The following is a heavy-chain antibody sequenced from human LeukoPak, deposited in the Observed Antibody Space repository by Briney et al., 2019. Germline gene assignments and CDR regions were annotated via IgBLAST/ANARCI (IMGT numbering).Heavy chain of an antibody. CDR3: AREFMLRALGWFDP. CDR1: GGSISSGGYY. CDR2: IYYSGST. D-gene: IGHD2-8*01. J-gene: IGHJ5*02. V-gene: IGHV4-31*03. Sequence: LQTLSPTCTFSGGSISSGGYYWSWIRQHPRKGLELTGYIYYSGSTYYNPSLKSRVTISVDTSKNQFSLKLSSVTAADTAVYYCAREFMLRALGWFDPWGQGTLVTVSS.